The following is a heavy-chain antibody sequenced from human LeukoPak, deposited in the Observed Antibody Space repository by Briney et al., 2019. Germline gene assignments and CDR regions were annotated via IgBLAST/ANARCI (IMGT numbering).Heavy chain of an antibody. CDR2: ISSSGSTI. Sequence: PGGSLRLSCAASGFTFSVYYMSWIRQAPGKGLEWVSYISSSGSTIYYADSVKGRFTISRDNAKNSLYLQMNSLRAEDTAVYYCARVRTSSSPFYGSGSYYVDYWGQGTLVPVSS. D-gene: IGHD3-10*01. CDR3: ARVRTSSSPFYGSGSYYVDY. V-gene: IGHV3-11*01. CDR1: GFTFSVYY. J-gene: IGHJ4*02.